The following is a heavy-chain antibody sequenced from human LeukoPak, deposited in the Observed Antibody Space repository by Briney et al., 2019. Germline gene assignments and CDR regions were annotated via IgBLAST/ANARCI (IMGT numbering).Heavy chain of an antibody. Sequence: TGGSLRLSCVASGFTFSSYEMDWVRQAPGKGLEWISYISGGGGTIYYADSVKGRFTISRDNAKNSLYLQMNSLRAEDTAVYYCARDAKYYHDSSGYYWGQGTLVTVSS. D-gene: IGHD3-22*01. CDR3: ARDAKYYHDSSGYY. CDR2: ISGGGGTI. V-gene: IGHV3-48*03. CDR1: GFTFSSYE. J-gene: IGHJ4*02.